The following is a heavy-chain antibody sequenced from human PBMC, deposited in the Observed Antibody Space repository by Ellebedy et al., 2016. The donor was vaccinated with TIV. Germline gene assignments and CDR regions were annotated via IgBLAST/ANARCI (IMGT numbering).Heavy chain of an antibody. J-gene: IGHJ4*02. V-gene: IGHV3-30-3*01. D-gene: IGHD3-3*01. CDR3: ARRYYDFWSGYHHDY. CDR1: GFTFSSYA. CDR2: ISYDGSNK. Sequence: GGSLRLXXAASGFTFSSYAMHWVRQAPGKGLEWVAVISYDGSNKYYADSVKGRFTISRDNSKNTLYLQMNSLRAEDTAVYYCARRYYDFWSGYHHDYWGQGTLVTVSS.